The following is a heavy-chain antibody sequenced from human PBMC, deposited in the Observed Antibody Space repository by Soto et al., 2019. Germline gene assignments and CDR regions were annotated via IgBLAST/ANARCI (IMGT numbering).Heavy chain of an antibody. V-gene: IGHV3-30-3*01. D-gene: IGHD6-19*01. CDR1: GFTFSSYA. J-gene: IGHJ4*02. Sequence: QVQLVESGGGVVQPGRSLRLSCAASGFTFSSYAMHWVRQAPGKGLEWVAVISYAGSNKYYADSVKGRFTISRDNSKNTLYLQRNRLGAEDTAVYYWARDAYLSSGWDLDYWGQGTLVTVSS. CDR3: ARDAYLSSGWDLDY. CDR2: ISYAGSNK.